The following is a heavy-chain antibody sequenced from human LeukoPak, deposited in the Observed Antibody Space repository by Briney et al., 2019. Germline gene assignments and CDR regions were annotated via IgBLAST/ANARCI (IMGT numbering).Heavy chain of an antibody. CDR3: ARQGYTASHYFLDY. J-gene: IGHJ4*02. CDR2: IYTTGIA. D-gene: IGHD3-16*02. Sequence: PSETLSLTCTVSSGSINSYYWGWVRQPAGRGPEWIGRIYTTGIANYNPSLQSRLTMSVDTSKRQFSLNLRSVTAADTAIYYCARQGYTASHYFLDYWSQGTLVTVSS. V-gene: IGHV4-4*07. CDR1: SGSINSYY.